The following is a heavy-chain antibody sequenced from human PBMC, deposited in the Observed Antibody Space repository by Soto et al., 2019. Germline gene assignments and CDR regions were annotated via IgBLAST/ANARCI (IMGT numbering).Heavy chain of an antibody. CDR2: ISSSSSYT. J-gene: IGHJ4*02. V-gene: IGHV3-11*06. D-gene: IGHD3-3*01. CDR3: ARAGALNLPAPFWDY. CDR1: GFTFSDYY. Sequence: GGSLRLSCAASGFTFSDYYMSWIRQAPGKGLEWVSYISSSSSYTNYADSVKGRFTISRDNAKNSLYLQMNSLRAEDTAVYYCARAGALNLPAPFWDYWGQGTLVTVSS.